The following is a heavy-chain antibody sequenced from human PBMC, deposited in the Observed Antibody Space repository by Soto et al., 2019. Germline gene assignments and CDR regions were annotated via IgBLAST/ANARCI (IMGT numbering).Heavy chain of an antibody. V-gene: IGHV4-30-2*01. CDR1: GGSISSGGYS. D-gene: IGHD1-1*01. CDR3: ARKTYGNIDY. Sequence: SETLSLTCAVSGGSISSGGYSWSWIRQPPGKGLEWIGYIYHSGSTYYNPSLKSRVTISVDRSKNQFSLKLSSVTAADTAVYYCARKTYGNIDYWGQGTLVTVSS. J-gene: IGHJ4*02. CDR2: IYHSGST.